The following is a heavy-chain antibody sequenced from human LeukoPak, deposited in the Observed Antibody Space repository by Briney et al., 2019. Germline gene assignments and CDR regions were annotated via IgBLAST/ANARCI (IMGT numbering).Heavy chain of an antibody. J-gene: IGHJ5*02. CDR3: ARSRADYYDSSGYYFPWFDP. Sequence: ASVKVSCKASGYTFTSYGISWVRQAPGQGLEWMGWISAYNGNTNYAQKLQGRVTTTTDTSTSTAYMELRSLRSDDTAVYYCARSRADYYDSSGYYFPWFDPWGQGTLVTVSS. V-gene: IGHV1-18*01. D-gene: IGHD3-22*01. CDR1: GYTFTSYG. CDR2: ISAYNGNT.